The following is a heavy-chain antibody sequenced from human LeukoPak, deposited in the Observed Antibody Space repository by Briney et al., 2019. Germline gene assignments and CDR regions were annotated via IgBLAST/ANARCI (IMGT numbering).Heavy chain of an antibody. D-gene: IGHD4-23*01. V-gene: IGHV1-2*02. CDR3: ARDPTTVVTPYYYYYMDV. Sequence: ASVKVSCKASGYTFTGYYMHWVRQAPGQGLEWMGWINPNSGGTNYAQKFQGRVTMTRDTSISTAYMELSRLRSDDTAVYYCARDPTTVVTPYYYYYMDVWGQGTTVTVSS. CDR2: INPNSGGT. J-gene: IGHJ6*03. CDR1: GYTFTGYY.